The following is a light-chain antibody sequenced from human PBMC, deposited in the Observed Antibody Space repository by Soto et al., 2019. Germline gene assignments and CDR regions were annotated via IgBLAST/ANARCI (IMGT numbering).Light chain of an antibody. CDR2: DVA. V-gene: IGLV2-11*01. CDR1: RSDVGGYNF. Sequence: QSALTQPRSVSGSPGQSVTISCTGTRSDVGGYNFVSWYQQHPGKAPTLIIYDVAKRPSGVPDRFSGSKSADTASLTISGLQAEDEAVYYCCSYAGNRVIFGGGTKVTVL. J-gene: IGLJ2*01. CDR3: CSYAGNRVI.